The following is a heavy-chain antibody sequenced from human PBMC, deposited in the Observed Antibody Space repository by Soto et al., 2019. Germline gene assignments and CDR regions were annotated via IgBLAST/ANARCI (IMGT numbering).Heavy chain of an antibody. J-gene: IGHJ5*02. V-gene: IGHV1-2*02. CDR2: INPNSGGT. CDR3: ARGGYLSTIFGVVHGP. D-gene: IGHD3-3*01. CDR1: GYTFTGYY. Sequence: ASVKVSCKASGYTFTGYYMHWVRQAPGQGLEWMGWINPNSGGTNYAQKFQGRVAMTRDTSISTAYMELSRLRSDDTAVYYCARGGYLSTIFGVVHGPWGQGTLVTVSS.